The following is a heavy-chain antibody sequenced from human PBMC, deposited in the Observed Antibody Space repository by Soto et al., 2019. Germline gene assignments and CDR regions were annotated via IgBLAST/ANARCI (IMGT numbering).Heavy chain of an antibody. J-gene: IGHJ4*02. Sequence: QVQLQESGPGLVKASQTLSLICSVSGESISSGGYYWSWIRHHPGKGLEWIGYIYDSESAYYNPSLKSRVTISMDRSKNHFAMKLSSVTASDTAVYYCARASSSSSAADYWGQGTLITVSS. V-gene: IGHV4-31*03. D-gene: IGHD6-6*01. CDR1: GESISSGGYY. CDR3: ARASSSSSAADY. CDR2: IYDSESA.